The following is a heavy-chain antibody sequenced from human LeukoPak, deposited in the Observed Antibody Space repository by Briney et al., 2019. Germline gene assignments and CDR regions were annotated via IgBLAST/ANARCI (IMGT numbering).Heavy chain of an antibody. CDR1: GGFVSSGSYY. CDR2: IYYSGST. J-gene: IGHJ4*02. CDR3: ARSDSSGYYDHYFDY. Sequence: PSETLSLTCTVSGGFVSSGSYYWSWIRQPPGKGLEWIGYIYYSGSTNYNPSLKSRVTISVDTSKNQFSLKLSSVTAADTAVYYCARSDSSGYYDHYFDYWGQGTLVTVSS. D-gene: IGHD3-22*01. V-gene: IGHV4-61*01.